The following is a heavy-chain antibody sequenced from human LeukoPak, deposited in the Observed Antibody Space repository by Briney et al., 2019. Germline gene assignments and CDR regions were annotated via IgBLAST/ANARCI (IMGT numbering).Heavy chain of an antibody. CDR1: GGSISSSSYY. V-gene: IGHV4-39*01. J-gene: IGHJ4*02. D-gene: IGHD3-22*01. CDR3: ARLYYDSSGYYQICYFDY. CDR2: IYYSGST. Sequence: SETLSLTCAVSGGSISSSSYYWGWIRQPPGKGLEWIGSIYYSGSTYYNPSLKSRVTISVDTSKNQFSLNLSSVTAADTAVYYCARLYYDSSGYYQICYFDYWGQGTLVTVSS.